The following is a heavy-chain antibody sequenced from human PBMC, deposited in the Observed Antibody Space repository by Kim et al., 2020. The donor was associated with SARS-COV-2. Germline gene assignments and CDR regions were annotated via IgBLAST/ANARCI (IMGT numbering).Heavy chain of an antibody. Sequence: ASVKVSCKAFGYIFTDYYIHWLRQAPGQGLEWMGWISPNSGGTNYAQKFQGWVTMTRDTSVTTAYMDVSRLTSDDTAVYYCARCAISSGWLHDAFDIWGQGTMVTVSS. J-gene: IGHJ3*02. CDR3: ARCAISSGWLHDAFDI. CDR2: ISPNSGGT. V-gene: IGHV1-2*04. D-gene: IGHD6-19*01. CDR1: GYIFTDYY.